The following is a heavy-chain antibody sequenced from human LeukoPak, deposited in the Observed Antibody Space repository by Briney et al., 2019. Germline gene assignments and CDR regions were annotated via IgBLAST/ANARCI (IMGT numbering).Heavy chain of an antibody. J-gene: IGHJ5*02. D-gene: IGHD6-13*01. CDR2: INPNSGGT. V-gene: IGHV1-2*02. CDR1: GYTFTGYY. CDR3: ARGQSSSWYPRSWFDP. Sequence: ASVKVSCKASGYTFTGYYMHWVRQAPGQGLEWMGWINPNSGGTNYAQKFQGRVTMTRDTSISTAYMELSSLRSEDTAVYYCARGQSSSWYPRSWFDPWGQGTLVTVSS.